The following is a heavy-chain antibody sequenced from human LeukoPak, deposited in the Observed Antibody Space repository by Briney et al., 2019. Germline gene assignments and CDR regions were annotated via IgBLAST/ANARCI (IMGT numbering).Heavy chain of an antibody. CDR1: GGSISSSSYY. V-gene: IGHV4-39*01. D-gene: IGHD1-26*01. CDR2: IYYSGST. J-gene: IGHJ4*02. CDR3: AKSGGYGLIDY. Sequence: SETLSLTCTVSGGSISSSSYYWGWIRPPPGKGLEWIGSIYYSGSTYYNPSLKSRVTISIDTSKNQFSLRLNSVTAADTAMYYCAKSGGYGLIDYWGQGTRVTVSS.